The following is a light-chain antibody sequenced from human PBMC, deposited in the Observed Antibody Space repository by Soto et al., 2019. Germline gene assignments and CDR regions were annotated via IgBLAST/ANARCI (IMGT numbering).Light chain of an antibody. CDR2: AAS. J-gene: IGKJ3*01. CDR3: QQSYSTLFT. CDR1: QSISSY. V-gene: IGKV1-39*01. Sequence: DIQMTQSPSSLSASVGDRVTITCRASQSISSYLNWYQQKPGKAPKLLIYAASSLQSGVSSRFSGSASGTDFTLTISSLQPDDFATYYCQQSYSTLFTFGPRTKVDVK.